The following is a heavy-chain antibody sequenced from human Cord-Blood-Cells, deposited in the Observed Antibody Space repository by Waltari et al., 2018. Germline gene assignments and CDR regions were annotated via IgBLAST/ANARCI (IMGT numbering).Heavy chain of an antibody. Sequence: EVQLLESGGGLVQPGFTFSSYAMSWVRQAPGKGLEWVSAISGSGGSTDYADSVKGRFTISRDNSKNTLYLQMNSLRAEDTAVYYCASNLRYCSGGSCYSWVCHYWGQGTLVTVSS. CDR2: ISGSGGST. V-gene: IGHV3-23*01. J-gene: IGHJ4*02. CDR1: FTFSSYA. D-gene: IGHD2-15*01. CDR3: ASNLRYCSGGSCYSWVCHY.